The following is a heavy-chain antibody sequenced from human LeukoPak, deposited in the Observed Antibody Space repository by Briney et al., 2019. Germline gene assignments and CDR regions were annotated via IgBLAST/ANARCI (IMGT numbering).Heavy chain of an antibody. D-gene: IGHD3-10*01. CDR1: GFTFSSYS. J-gene: IGHJ4*02. Sequence: GGSLRLSCAASGFTFSSYSMNWVRQAPGKGLEWVSSISSSSSYIYYADSVKGRFTISRDNSKNTLYLQMNSLRAEDTAVYYCAKERAYGSGLDYWGQGTLVTVSS. CDR3: AKERAYGSGLDY. V-gene: IGHV3-21*04. CDR2: ISSSSSYI.